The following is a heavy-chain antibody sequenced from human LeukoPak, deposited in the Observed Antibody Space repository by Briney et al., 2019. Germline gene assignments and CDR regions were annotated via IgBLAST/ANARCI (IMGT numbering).Heavy chain of an antibody. V-gene: IGHV3-33*01. J-gene: IGHJ5*02. CDR1: GFTFRTYG. CDR3: ARGPGTVVYFSWFDP. Sequence: PGRSLRLSCAASGFTFRTYGMHWVRQAPGKGLEWVAAIWFDGNNKYYADSVKGRFTISRDNSKNTLYLQMNSLRAEDTALYYCARGPGTVVYFSWFDPWGQGTLVTVSS. D-gene: IGHD2/OR15-2a*01. CDR2: IWFDGNNK.